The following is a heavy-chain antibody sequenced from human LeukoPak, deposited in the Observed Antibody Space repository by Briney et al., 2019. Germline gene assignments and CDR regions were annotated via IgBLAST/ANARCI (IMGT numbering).Heavy chain of an antibody. V-gene: IGHV4-39*01. CDR1: GGSISSSYYY. Sequence: SETLSLTCSVSGGSISSSYYYWGWIRQPPGKGLEWIGSISYSGSTLYSPSLRSRVTISVDTSKKQFSLKLTSVTAADTAVYYCARHWRGGTLSEYLQNWGQGTVVTVSS. D-gene: IGHD3-10*01. CDR3: ARHWRGGTLSEYLQN. CDR2: ISYSGST. J-gene: IGHJ1*01.